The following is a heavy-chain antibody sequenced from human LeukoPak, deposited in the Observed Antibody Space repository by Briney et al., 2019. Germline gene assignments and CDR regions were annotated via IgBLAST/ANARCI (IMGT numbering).Heavy chain of an antibody. D-gene: IGHD6-19*01. J-gene: IGHJ4*02. V-gene: IGHV3-7*01. CDR1: GFTFSNYW. CDR3: ARPPYSGGWYLMF. Sequence: GGSLRLSCAASGFTFSNYWMSWVRQPPGKGLEWGANVRQDGGETFYADSVKGRFTISRDNTKNSLYLQMNSLRAEDTAVYYCARPPYSGGWYLMFWGQGTLVTVSS. CDR2: VRQDGGET.